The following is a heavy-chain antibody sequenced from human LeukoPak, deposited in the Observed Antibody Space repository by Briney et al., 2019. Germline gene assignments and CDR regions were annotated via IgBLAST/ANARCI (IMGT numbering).Heavy chain of an antibody. CDR3: AKDDRGSGRASLDAFDI. D-gene: IGHD6-19*01. J-gene: IGHJ3*02. Sequence: SVKVSCKASGGTFSSYAISWVRQAPGQGLEWMGRIIPILGIANYAQKFQGRVTITADKSTSTAYMELSSLRSEDTAVYYCAKDDRGSGRASLDAFDIWGQGTMVTVSS. CDR2: IIPILGIA. CDR1: GGTFSSYA. V-gene: IGHV1-69*04.